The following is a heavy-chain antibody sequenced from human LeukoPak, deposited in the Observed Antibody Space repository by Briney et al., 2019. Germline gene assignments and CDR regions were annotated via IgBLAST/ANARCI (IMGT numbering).Heavy chain of an antibody. V-gene: IGHV3-15*01. CDR3: TLPSGNLWPSS. J-gene: IGHJ4*02. Sequence: GGSLRLSCAASGLTFSNAWMFWVRQAPGKGLEWVGRIKSKTDGGTPDYAAPVKGRFTISRDDSKDTLYLQMDSLKIEDTAIYYCTLPSGNLWPSSWGQGTLVIVSS. D-gene: IGHD3-9*01. CDR2: IKSKTDGGTP. CDR1: GLTFSNAW.